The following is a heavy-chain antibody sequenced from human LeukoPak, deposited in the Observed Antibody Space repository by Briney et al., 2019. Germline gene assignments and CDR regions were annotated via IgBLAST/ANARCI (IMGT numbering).Heavy chain of an antibody. Sequence: SETLSLTCAVYGGSFSVYYWSWIRQPPGKGLEWIGEINHSGSTNYNPSLKSRVTISVDTSKNQFSLKLSSVTAADTAVYYCARGPSTVTTPYYFDYWGQGTLVTVSS. CDR3: ARGPSTVTTPYYFDY. V-gene: IGHV4-34*01. J-gene: IGHJ4*02. CDR2: INHSGST. CDR1: GGSFSVYY. D-gene: IGHD4-17*01.